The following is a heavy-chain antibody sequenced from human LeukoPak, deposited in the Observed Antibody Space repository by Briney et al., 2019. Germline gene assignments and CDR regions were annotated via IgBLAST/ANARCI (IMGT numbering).Heavy chain of an antibody. CDR2: ISSSSSYI. D-gene: IGHD3-9*01. Sequence: GGSLRLSCAASGFTFSSYSMNWVRQAPGKGLEWVSSISSSSSYIYYADSVKGRFTISRDNAKNSLYLQMNSLRAEDTAVYYWARDSLLLRYFDCLSVRGRSLGDFDYGGRGTRVTVSS. CDR3: ARDSLLLRYFDCLSVRGRSLGDFDY. V-gene: IGHV3-21*01. CDR1: GFTFSSYS. J-gene: IGHJ4*02.